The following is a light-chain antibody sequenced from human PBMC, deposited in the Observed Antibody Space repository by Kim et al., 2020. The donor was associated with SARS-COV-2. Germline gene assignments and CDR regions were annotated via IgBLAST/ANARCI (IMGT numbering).Light chain of an antibody. V-gene: IGLV3-21*04. Sequence: GKTARITCGGNNIGSKRVLWYQQKPGQAPVLVIYYDSDRPSGIPERFSGSNSGNTATLTISRVEAGDEADYYCQVWDSSSDHPNWVFGGGTQLTVL. CDR2: YDS. CDR3: QVWDSSSDHPNWV. J-gene: IGLJ3*02. CDR1: NIGSKR.